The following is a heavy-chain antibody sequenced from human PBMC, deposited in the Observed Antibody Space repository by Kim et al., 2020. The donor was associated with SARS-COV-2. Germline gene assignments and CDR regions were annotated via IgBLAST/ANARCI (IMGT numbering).Heavy chain of an antibody. J-gene: IGHJ5*02. Sequence: STTNYADSVKGRFTISRDNAKNSLYLQMNSLRAEDTAVYYCARGSYGYDAWGQGTLVTVSS. CDR2: STT. CDR3: ARGSYGYDA. D-gene: IGHD5-18*01. V-gene: IGHV3-11*05.